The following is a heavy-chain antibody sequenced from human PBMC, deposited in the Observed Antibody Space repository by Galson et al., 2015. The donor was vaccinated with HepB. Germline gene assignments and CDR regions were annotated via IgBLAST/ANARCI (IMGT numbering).Heavy chain of an antibody. CDR2: ISSSSSYI. CDR3: ARDLRPYDFWSGYYGEYNWFDP. J-gene: IGHJ5*02. Sequence: SLRLSCAASGFTFSSYSMNWVRQAPGKGLEWVSSISSSSSYIYYADSVKGRFTISRDNAKNSLYLQMNSLRAEDTAVYYCARDLRPYDFWSGYYGEYNWFDPWGQGTLVTVSS. V-gene: IGHV3-21*01. D-gene: IGHD3-3*01. CDR1: GFTFSSYS.